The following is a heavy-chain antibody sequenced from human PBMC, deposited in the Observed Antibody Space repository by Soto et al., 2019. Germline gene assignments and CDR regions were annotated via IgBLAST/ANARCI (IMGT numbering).Heavy chain of an antibody. D-gene: IGHD3-3*01. Sequence: SETLCIACGLYVSLPVGSLSTYFWTWIRRPPGRGLEWIGEINHSGSPNYSPSLRGRVTISLDTSKKQFSLNLSSVTAADTAVYFCARARFSQWSQDYYGLDVWGQGTPVTVSS. V-gene: IGHV4-34*01. J-gene: IGHJ6*01. CDR2: INHSGSP. CDR3: ARARFSQWSQDYYGLDV. CDR1: VSLPVGSLSTYF.